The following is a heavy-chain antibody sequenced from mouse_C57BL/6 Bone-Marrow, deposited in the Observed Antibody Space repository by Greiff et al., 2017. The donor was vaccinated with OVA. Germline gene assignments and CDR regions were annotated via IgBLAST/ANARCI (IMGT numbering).Heavy chain of an antibody. D-gene: IGHD2-1*01. V-gene: IGHV1-54*01. CDR2: INPGSGGT. Sequence: QVQLKQSGAELVRPGTSVKVSCKASGYAFTNYLIEWVKQRPGQGLEWIGVINPGSGGTNYNEKFKGKATLTADKSSSTAYMQLSSLTSEDSAVYFCARCNLYYGNYGGYWYFDVWGTGTTVTVSS. CDR3: ARCNLYYGNYGGYWYFDV. J-gene: IGHJ1*03. CDR1: GYAFTNYL.